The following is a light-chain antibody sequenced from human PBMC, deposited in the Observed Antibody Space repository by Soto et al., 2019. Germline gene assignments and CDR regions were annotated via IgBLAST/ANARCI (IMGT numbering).Light chain of an antibody. CDR3: QQYNNWPIT. CDR1: PSVSGSY. CDR2: SAS. V-gene: IGKV3-15*01. Sequence: ELALSQSPGTLSLSPGTRAALSCRASPSVSGSYVAWYQQKPGQAPRLLIYSASTRATGIPARFSGSGSGTEFTLTISSLQSEDFAIYYCQQYNNWPITFGQGTRLEI. J-gene: IGKJ5*01.